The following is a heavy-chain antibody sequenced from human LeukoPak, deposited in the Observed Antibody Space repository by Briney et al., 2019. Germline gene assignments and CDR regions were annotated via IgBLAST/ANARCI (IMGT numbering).Heavy chain of an antibody. J-gene: IGHJ6*02. CDR1: GFTFSSYW. CDR2: INSDGSST. Sequence: GGSLRLSCAASGFTFSSYWMHWVRQAPGKGLVGVSRINSDGSSTSYADSVKGRFTISRDNAKNTLYLQMNSLRAEDTAVYYCARDDYYYDSSGYRGYYYGMDVWGQGTTVTVSS. D-gene: IGHD3-22*01. CDR3: ARDDYYYDSSGYRGYYYGMDV. V-gene: IGHV3-74*01.